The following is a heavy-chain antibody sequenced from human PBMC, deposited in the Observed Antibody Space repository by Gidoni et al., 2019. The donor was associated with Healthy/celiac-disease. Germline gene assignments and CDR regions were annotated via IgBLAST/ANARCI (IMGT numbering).Heavy chain of an antibody. D-gene: IGHD6-6*01. J-gene: IGHJ6*02. CDR1: GGSFSGYY. CDR2: INHSGST. CDR3: ARDRVGSSSGFPYYYYYYGMDV. Sequence: QVQLQQWGAGLLKPSETLSLTCAVYGGSFSGYYWSWIRQPPGKGLEWIGEINHSGSTNYNPSLKSRVTISVDTSKNQFSLKLSSVTAADTAVYYCARDRVGSSSGFPYYYYYYGMDVWGQGTTVTVSS. V-gene: IGHV4-34*01.